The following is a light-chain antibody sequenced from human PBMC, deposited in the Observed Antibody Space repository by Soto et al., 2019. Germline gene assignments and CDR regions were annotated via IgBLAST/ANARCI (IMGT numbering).Light chain of an antibody. J-gene: IGLJ3*02. CDR2: ESN. V-gene: IGLV1-51*02. CDR3: GTWDNSLGAWE. Sequence: QSVLTQPPSVSAAPGQQVTISCSGSTSNIGSNYVSWYPQFPGTAPKLLIFESNKRPSGIPDRFSGSKSGTSATLGITGLQTGDEADYYCGTWDNSLGAWEFGGGTKLTVL. CDR1: TSNIGSNY.